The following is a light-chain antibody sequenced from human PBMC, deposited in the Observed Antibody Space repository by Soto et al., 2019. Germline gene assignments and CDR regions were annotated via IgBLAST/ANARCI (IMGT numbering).Light chain of an antibody. V-gene: IGLV2-14*02. CDR1: SSVVGSYNL. CDR2: DVS. J-gene: IGLJ1*01. Sequence: QSVLTQPASVSGSPGQSITISCTGTSSVVGSYNLVSWYQQHPGKAPKLMIYDVSNRPSGVSNRFSGSKSGNTASLTISGLQAEDEADYYCSSYTSSSTLCFGTGTKVTVL. CDR3: SSYTSSSTLC.